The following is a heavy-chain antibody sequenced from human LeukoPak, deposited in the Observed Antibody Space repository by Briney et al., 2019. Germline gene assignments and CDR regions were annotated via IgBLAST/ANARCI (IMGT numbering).Heavy chain of an antibody. J-gene: IGHJ6*02. CDR1: GGTFSSYA. CDR3: ARGSDSSGWHYYYYGMDV. D-gene: IGHD6-19*01. V-gene: IGHV1-69*13. Sequence: ASVKVSCKASGGTFSSYAISWVRQAPGQGLEWMGGIIPIFGTANYAQKFQGRVTITADESTSTAYMELSSLRSEDTAVYYCARGSDSSGWHYYYYGMDVWGQGTTVTVSS. CDR2: IIPIFGTA.